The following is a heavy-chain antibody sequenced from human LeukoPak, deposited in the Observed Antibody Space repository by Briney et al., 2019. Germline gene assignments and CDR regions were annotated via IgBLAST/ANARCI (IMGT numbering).Heavy chain of an antibody. Sequence: SETLSLTCTVSGGSISSSSYYWGWIRQPPGKGLEWIGSIYYSGSTYYNPSLKSRVTISVDTSKNQFSLKLSSVTAADTAVYYCARASEYYYDSSGKPPPYWFDPWGQGTLVTVSS. V-gene: IGHV4-39*07. CDR2: IYYSGST. J-gene: IGHJ5*02. CDR1: GGSISSSSYY. CDR3: ARASEYYYDSSGKPPPYWFDP. D-gene: IGHD3-22*01.